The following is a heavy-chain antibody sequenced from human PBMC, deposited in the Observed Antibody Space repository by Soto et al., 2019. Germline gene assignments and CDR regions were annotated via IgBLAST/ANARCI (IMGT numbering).Heavy chain of an antibody. CDR3: ARGVGSSPPRY. J-gene: IGHJ4*02. CDR2: IYDSGSP. V-gene: IGHV4-59*01. Sequence: ASETLSLTCTISGGSISVYYWSWIRQSPGKRLEWIGYIYDSGSPYYNPSLKTRVTIAADSSKNQISLKLTSATAADTAVDYCARGVGSSPPRYWGRGTLVTVS. D-gene: IGHD3-9*01. CDR1: GGSISVYY.